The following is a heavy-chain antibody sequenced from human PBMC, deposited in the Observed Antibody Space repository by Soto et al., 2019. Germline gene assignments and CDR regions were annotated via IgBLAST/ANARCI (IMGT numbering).Heavy chain of an antibody. J-gene: IGHJ4*02. CDR3: ARSYYYDSSGYSAYFDY. CDR2: ISYDGSNK. V-gene: IGHV3-30*03. D-gene: IGHD3-22*01. CDR1: GFTFSSYG. Sequence: GGSLRLSCAASGFTFSSYGMHWVRQAPGKGLEWVALISYDGSNKYYVDSVKGRFTISRDNSKNTLYLQMNSLRAEDTAVYYCARSYYYDSSGYSAYFDYWGQGTLVTVSS.